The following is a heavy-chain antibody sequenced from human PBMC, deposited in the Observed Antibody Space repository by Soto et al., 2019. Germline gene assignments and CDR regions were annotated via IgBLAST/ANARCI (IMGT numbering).Heavy chain of an antibody. CDR1: GYTFTSYY. D-gene: IGHD3-22*01. CDR2: INPSGGST. J-gene: IGHJ4*02. CDR3: ARVRRSSGYYYGY. V-gene: IGHV1-46*01. Sequence: EASGKVYCKASGYTFTSYYMHCVRQAPGQGLEWMGIINPSGGSTSYAQKFQGRVTMTRDTSTSTVYMELSSLRSEDTAVYYCARVRRSSGYYYGYWGQGTPVTVPS.